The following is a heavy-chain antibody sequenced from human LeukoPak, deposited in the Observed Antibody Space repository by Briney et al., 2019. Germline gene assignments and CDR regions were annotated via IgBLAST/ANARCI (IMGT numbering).Heavy chain of an antibody. CDR2: ISYHGINE. Sequence: PGGSLRLSCAVSGFTFSDYNMHWVRQAPGKGLEWMAVISYHGINEYYADSVKGRFTISRDNSKGTLHLQMNSLRPEDTAVYYCAKVRWDNSGWYYLDTWGQGTLVTVSS. CDR3: AKVRWDNSGWYYLDT. D-gene: IGHD6-19*01. J-gene: IGHJ4*02. CDR1: GFTFSDYN. V-gene: IGHV3-30*18.